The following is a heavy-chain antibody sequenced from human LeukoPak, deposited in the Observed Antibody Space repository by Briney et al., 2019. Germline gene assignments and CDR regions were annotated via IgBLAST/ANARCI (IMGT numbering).Heavy chain of an antibody. D-gene: IGHD5-24*01. J-gene: IGHJ4*02. V-gene: IGHV3-9*01. CDR2: ISWNSGSI. CDR1: GFTFDDYA. Sequence: PGGSLRLSCAASGFTFDDYAMHWVRQAPGKGLEWVSGISWNSGSIGYADSVKGRFTISRDNAKNSLYLQMNSLRAEDTALYYCAKDMYGYNYGGYFDYWGQGTLVTVSS. CDR3: AKDMYGYNYGGYFDY.